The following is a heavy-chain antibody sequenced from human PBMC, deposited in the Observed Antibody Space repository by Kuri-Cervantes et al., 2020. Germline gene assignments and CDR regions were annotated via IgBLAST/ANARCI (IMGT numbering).Heavy chain of an antibody. J-gene: IGHJ6*02. CDR1: GFTFSSYS. CDR2: ISSSSSTI. Sequence: GESLKISCAASGFTFSSYSMNWVRQAPGKGLEWVSYISSSSSTIYYADSVKGRFTISRDNAKNSLYLQMNSLRDEDTAVYYCARDLGGPYYYYGMDVWGQGTTVTVSS. CDR3: ARDLGGPYYYYGMDV. V-gene: IGHV3-48*02.